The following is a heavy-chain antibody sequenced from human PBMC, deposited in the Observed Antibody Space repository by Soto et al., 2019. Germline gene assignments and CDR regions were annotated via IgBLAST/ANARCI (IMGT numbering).Heavy chain of an antibody. CDR2: VKDGGPT. Sequence: QVQLQQWGAGLLKPSETLSLNCAVTGGSLSGYYWSWIRQPPGKGLEWIGEVKDGGPTNYSPSLRGRVPTSSATANNQCSLRLTSVTAADTGLQAGARGQEGVLASHWDQGSLVTVSA. D-gene: IGHD5-12*01. V-gene: IGHV4-34*01. CDR1: GGSLSGYY. CDR3: ARGQEGVLASH. J-gene: IGHJ4*02.